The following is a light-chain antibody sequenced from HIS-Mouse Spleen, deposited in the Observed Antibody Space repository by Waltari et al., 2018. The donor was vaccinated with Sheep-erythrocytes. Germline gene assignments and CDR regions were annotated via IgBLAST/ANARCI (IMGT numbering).Light chain of an antibody. Sequence: QSALTQPRSVSGSPGQSVTISCTGTRSDVGGYNYVSWYQQHPGKAPKLMIYDVSKRPSWVPDRFSGSKSGNTASLTISGLQAEDEADYYCCSYAGSYNHVFGTGTKVTVL. J-gene: IGLJ1*01. CDR3: CSYAGSYNHV. CDR1: RSDVGGYNY. CDR2: DVS. V-gene: IGLV2-11*01.